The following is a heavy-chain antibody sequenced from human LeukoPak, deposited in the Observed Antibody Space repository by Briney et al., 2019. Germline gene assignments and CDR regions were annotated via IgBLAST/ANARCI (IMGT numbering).Heavy chain of an antibody. D-gene: IGHD6-6*01. CDR2: IWYDGTNK. J-gene: IGHJ4*02. V-gene: IGHV3-33*06. Sequence: PGRSLRLSCAASGFTFSSYGMHWVRQAPGKGLEWVAVIWYDGTNKFYADSVKGRFTISRDSSKNTLYLQMNSLRAEDTAVYYCAKDPRQLAPAPGPFDYWGQGTLVTVSS. CDR3: AKDPRQLAPAPGPFDY. CDR1: GFTFSSYG.